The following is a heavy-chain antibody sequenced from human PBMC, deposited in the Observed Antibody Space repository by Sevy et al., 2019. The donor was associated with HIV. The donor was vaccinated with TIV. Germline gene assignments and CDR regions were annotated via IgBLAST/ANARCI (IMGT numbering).Heavy chain of an antibody. J-gene: IGHJ6*02. D-gene: IGHD5-12*01. CDR3: AREAGGYDYDYGMDV. V-gene: IGHV4-39*02. Sequence: SETLSLTCSVSGGSIVSSSHYWGWIRQPPGKGLEWLGRIYYSGDTYYNPSLNGRLTISIDTSENQFSLNLRSVTAADTAIYYCAREAGGYDYDYGMDVWGQGTTVTVSS. CDR2: IYYSGDT. CDR1: GGSIVSSSHY.